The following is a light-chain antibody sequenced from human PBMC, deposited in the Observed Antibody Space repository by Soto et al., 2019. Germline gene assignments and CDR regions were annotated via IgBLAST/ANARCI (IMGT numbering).Light chain of an antibody. V-gene: IGKV3-20*01. Sequence: EIVLTQSPGTLSLSPGERATLSCRASQSVSSSYLAWYQQTPGQAPRLLIYGASSRATGIPDRFSGSGSGTDFTLTISRLEPEDFAVYYFQQYCSARTFGQGTKVEIK. CDR2: GAS. CDR1: QSVSSSY. J-gene: IGKJ1*01. CDR3: QQYCSART.